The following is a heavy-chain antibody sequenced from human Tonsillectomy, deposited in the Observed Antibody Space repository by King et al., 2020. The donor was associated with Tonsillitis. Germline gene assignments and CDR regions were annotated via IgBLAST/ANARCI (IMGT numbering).Heavy chain of an antibody. Sequence: QLQESGPGLVKPSETLSLTCTVSGGPISSYYWSWIRQPPGKGLEWIGDIYYTGSTNYTPSLKSRVTISVDTSKNQFSLKLSSVTAADTAVYYSARDLCHYYASSGHAIHWFDPWGQGTLVTVSS. CDR1: GGPISSYY. V-gene: IGHV4-59*01. D-gene: IGHD3-22*01. J-gene: IGHJ5*02. CDR3: ARDLCHYYASSGHAIHWFDP. CDR2: IYYTGST.